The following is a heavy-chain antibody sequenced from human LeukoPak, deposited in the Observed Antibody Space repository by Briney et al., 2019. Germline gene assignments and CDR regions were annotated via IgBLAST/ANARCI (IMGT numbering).Heavy chain of an antibody. J-gene: IGHJ4*02. CDR3: ARFRTWGDKAFDY. CDR1: GFTFNAFG. V-gene: IGHV3-48*01. D-gene: IGHD2-21*02. CDR2: IGTTSGAI. Sequence: PGGSLRLSCAASGFTFNAFGMNWVRQAPRKGLEWVSYIGTTSGAIYYADSVKGRFTISRDSAKNSLYLQMNSLRAEDTAVYYCARFRTWGDKAFDYWGQGTLVTVSS.